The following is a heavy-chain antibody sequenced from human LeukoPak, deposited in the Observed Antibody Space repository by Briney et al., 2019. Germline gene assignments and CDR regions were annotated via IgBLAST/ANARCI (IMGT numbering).Heavy chain of an antibody. D-gene: IGHD6-13*01. CDR2: ISYDGSNK. CDR3: ARDEGIAAAGTDY. Sequence: GRSLRLSCAASGLTFSSYAMHWVRQAPGKGLEWVAVISYDGSNKYYADSVKGRFTISRDNSKNTLYLQMNSLRAEDTAVYYCARDEGIAAAGTDYWGQGTLVTVSS. J-gene: IGHJ4*02. CDR1: GLTFSSYA. V-gene: IGHV3-30-3*01.